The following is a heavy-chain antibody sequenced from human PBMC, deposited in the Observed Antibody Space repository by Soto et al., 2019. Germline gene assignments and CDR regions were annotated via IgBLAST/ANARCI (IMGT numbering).Heavy chain of an antibody. CDR1: GYIFTNYG. V-gene: IGHV1-18*01. CDR3: ARKSHINIILGDDAFDM. J-gene: IGHJ3*02. Sequence: QVHLVQSGAEVKKPGASVKVSCKASGYIFTNYGVSWVRQAPGQGLEWMGWISAYNGNTNYAQKLQGRVTITTDRTTSKVYMDRSSMRSHHTVVYYCARKSHINIILGDDAFDMWGQGTMVTVSS. CDR2: ISAYNGNT. D-gene: IGHD3-10*01.